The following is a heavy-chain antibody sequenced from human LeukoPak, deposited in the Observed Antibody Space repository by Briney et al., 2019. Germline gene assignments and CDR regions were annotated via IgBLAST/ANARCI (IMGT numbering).Heavy chain of an antibody. CDR3: ARALVAATSRFDY. CDR2: IIPIFGTA. V-gene: IGHV1-69*06. D-gene: IGHD2-15*01. CDR1: GGTFSSYA. Sequence: SVKVSCKASGGTFSSYAISWVRQAPGQGLEWMGGIIPIFGTANYAQKFQGRVTITADKSTSTAYMELSSLRSEDTAVYYCARALVAATSRFDYWGQGTLATVSS. J-gene: IGHJ4*02.